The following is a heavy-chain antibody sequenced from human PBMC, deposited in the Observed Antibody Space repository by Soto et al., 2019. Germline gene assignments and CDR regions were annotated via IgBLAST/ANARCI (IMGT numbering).Heavy chain of an antibody. CDR3: AKSGDFGRYFFYMDV. Sequence: EVQLLESGGGLVQPGGSLRLSCAASGFTFSDYAMNCVRQAPGKGLEWVSTISGSADDTNYADSVKARFTISRDNSKGPLSLQMDSLRAEDTAVYYCAKSGDFGRYFFYMDVWGKGTTVTVSS. V-gene: IGHV3-23*01. CDR1: GFTFSDYA. J-gene: IGHJ6*03. CDR2: ISGSADDT. D-gene: IGHD3-10*01.